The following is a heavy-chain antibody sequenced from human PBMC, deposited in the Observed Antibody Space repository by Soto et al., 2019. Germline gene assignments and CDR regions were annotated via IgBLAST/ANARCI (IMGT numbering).Heavy chain of an antibody. CDR1: GGTFSSYA. CDR3: ARGGHYTVQARVSDPPYYYSIDL. CDR2: IIPIFGTA. V-gene: IGHV1-69*13. J-gene: IGHJ6*02. D-gene: IGHD3-3*01. Sequence: ASVKVSCNASGGTFSSYAISWVRQAPGQGLEWMGGIIPIFGTANYAQKFQGRVTITADESTSTAYMELSSLRSEDTAVYYCARGGHYTVQARVSDPPYYYSIDLWGQGTTVTVSS.